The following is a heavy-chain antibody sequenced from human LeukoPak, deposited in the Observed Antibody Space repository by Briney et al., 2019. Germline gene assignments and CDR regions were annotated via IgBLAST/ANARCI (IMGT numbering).Heavy chain of an antibody. CDR1: GGSISSYY. CDR2: IYYSGST. CDR3: ARLVSGWFKFDY. D-gene: IGHD6-19*01. Sequence: SETLSLTCTVSGGSISSYYWSWIRQPPGKGLEWIGYIYYSGSTNYNPSLKSRVTISVDTSKNQFSLKLSSVTAADTAVYYCARLVSGWFKFDYWGQGTLVTVSS. J-gene: IGHJ4*02. V-gene: IGHV4-59*01.